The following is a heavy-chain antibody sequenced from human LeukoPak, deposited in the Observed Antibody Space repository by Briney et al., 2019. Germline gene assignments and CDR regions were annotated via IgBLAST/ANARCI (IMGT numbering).Heavy chain of an antibody. J-gene: IGHJ3*02. Sequence: ASVKVSCKTSGYTFTANYMQWVRQAPGQGLEWMGWLNPNSGATKYAQKFQGRVTMTRDTSINTAYMELNRLTSDDTAVYYCASYRCKTTSGCEDTDAFDTWGQGTMVTVSS. D-gene: IGHD2/OR15-2a*01. CDR1: GYTFTANY. CDR3: ASYRCKTTSGCEDTDAFDT. V-gene: IGHV1-2*02. CDR2: LNPNSGAT.